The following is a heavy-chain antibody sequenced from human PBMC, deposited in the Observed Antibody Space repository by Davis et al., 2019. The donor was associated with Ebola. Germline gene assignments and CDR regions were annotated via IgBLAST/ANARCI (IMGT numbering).Heavy chain of an antibody. V-gene: IGHV3-33*01. Sequence: GESLKISCMTSGFTFSHFGMHWVRQAPGKGLEWVAVIWSDVTQSYYADSVKGRFTLSRDDSKNTLYLQMNSLTPEDTAVYFCATTQWLREFDNWGQGTLVTGSS. CDR3: ATTQWLREFDN. D-gene: IGHD6-19*01. CDR1: GFTFSHFG. J-gene: IGHJ4*02. CDR2: IWSDVTQS.